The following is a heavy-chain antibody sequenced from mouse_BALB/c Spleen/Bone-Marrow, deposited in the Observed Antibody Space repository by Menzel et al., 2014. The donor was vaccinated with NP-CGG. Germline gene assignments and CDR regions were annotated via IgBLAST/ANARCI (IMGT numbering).Heavy chain of an antibody. Sequence: VQLQQSGAELVKPGASVKLSCTASGLNIKDTYMHWVKQRPEQGLEWIGRIDPANGNTKYDPKFQGKATITADTSSNTAYLQLSSLTSEDTAVYYCARNGNYGAWFAYWGQGTPVTVSA. V-gene: IGHV14-3*02. J-gene: IGHJ3*01. D-gene: IGHD2-1*01. CDR1: GLNIKDTY. CDR3: ARNGNYGAWFAY. CDR2: IDPANGNT.